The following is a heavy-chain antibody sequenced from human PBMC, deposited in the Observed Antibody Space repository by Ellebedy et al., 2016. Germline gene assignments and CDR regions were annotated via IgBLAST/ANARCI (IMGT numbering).Heavy chain of an antibody. J-gene: IGHJ4*02. Sequence: GGSLRLSCAASGFTFSSYWMNWVRQAPGKGLEWVANIKQDGSEKYYVGSVKGRFTISRDNAKNSLYLQMNSLRAGDTAVYYCARDRDASGSFYDYWGQGTLVTVSS. CDR1: GFTFSSYW. D-gene: IGHD1-26*01. CDR3: ARDRDASGSFYDY. V-gene: IGHV3-7*03. CDR2: IKQDGSEK.